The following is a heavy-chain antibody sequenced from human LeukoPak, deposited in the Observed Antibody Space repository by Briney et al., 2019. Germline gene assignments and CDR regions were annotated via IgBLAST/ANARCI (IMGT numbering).Heavy chain of an antibody. V-gene: IGHV4-38-2*01. Sequence: SETLSLTCAVSGYSISTGYYWGWIRQPPGKGLEWIGSIYHSGTTYYNPSLKSRVTISVDTSEDQFSLKLSSVTAADTAVYYCASGTPTVVTPPYFDYWGQGTLVTVSS. CDR3: ASGTPTVVTPPYFDY. J-gene: IGHJ4*02. CDR2: IYHSGTT. CDR1: GYSISTGYY. D-gene: IGHD4-23*01.